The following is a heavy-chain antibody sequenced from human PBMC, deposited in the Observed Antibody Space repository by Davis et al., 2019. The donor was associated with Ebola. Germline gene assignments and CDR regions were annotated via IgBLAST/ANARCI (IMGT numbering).Heavy chain of an antibody. Sequence: ASVKVSCKASGYTFTGYYIHWVRQAPGQGLEWMGRINPNSGGTTYAQKFQGRVTMTGDTSIATAYMEVSSLRSDDTAVFYCAREPINYYHGMDVWGTGTTVTVSS. CDR1: GYTFTGYY. V-gene: IGHV1-2*06. CDR3: AREPINYYHGMDV. CDR2: INPNSGGT. J-gene: IGHJ6*04.